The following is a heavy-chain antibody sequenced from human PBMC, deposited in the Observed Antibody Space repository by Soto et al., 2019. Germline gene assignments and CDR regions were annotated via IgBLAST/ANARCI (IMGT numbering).Heavy chain of an antibody. CDR3: ARVLPENWFDP. CDR2: VYYSGST. V-gene: IGHV4-30-4*01. Sequence: SETLSLTCTVSGGSISSGDYYWSWIRQPPGKGLEWIGYVYYSGSTYYNPSLKSRVTISVDTSKNQFSLKLSSVTAADTAVYYCARVLPENWFDPWGQGTLVTVSS. J-gene: IGHJ5*02. D-gene: IGHD2-2*01. CDR1: GGSISSGDYY.